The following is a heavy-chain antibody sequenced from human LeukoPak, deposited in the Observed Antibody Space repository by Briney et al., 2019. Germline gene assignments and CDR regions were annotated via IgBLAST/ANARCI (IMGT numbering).Heavy chain of an antibody. CDR1: GFTFSNYA. D-gene: IGHD3-3*01. J-gene: IGHJ6*03. Sequence: GGSLRLSCAASGFTFSNYAMSWVRQAPGKRLEWVSAISGSGGSTNYVDSVKGRFTISRGNSKNTLYLQMNSLRVEDTALYYCAKDPRITKNYYYYYYMDVWGKGTTVTVSS. CDR2: ISGSGGST. CDR3: AKDPRITKNYYYYYYMDV. V-gene: IGHV3-23*01.